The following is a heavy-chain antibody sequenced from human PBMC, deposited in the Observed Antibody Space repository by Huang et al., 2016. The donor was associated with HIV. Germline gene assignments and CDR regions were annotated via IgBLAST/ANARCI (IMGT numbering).Heavy chain of an antibody. CDR3: AAKIGSDGYFISRGPRSNYYSLDV. J-gene: IGHJ6*02. D-gene: IGHD3-10*01. V-gene: IGHV1-69*13. Sequence: QLQLVQSGAQVKKSGSSVNVSCKASGKTFSGSAISWVRQAPGQRPEWMGGGVPRYGKPQYAQNFQGRVTITADESMTTAYMELTSLTSKDTAVYFCAAKIGSDGYFISRGPRSNYYSLDVWGQGTTVVVSS. CDR1: GKTFSGSA. CDR2: GVPRYGKP.